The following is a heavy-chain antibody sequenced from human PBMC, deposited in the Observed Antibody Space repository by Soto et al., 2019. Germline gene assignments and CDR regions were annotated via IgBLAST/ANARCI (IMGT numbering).Heavy chain of an antibody. CDR2: ISYDGSNK. V-gene: IGHV3-30*18. CDR1: GFTFSSYG. CDR3: AKGRLITGTTYDYYYYGMDV. Sequence: LRLSCAASGFTFSSYGMHWVRQAPGKGLEWVAVISYDGSNKYYADSVKGRFTISRDNSKNTLYLQMNSLRAEDTAVYYCAKGRLITGTTYDYYYYGMDVWGQGTTVTVSS. D-gene: IGHD1-7*01. J-gene: IGHJ6*02.